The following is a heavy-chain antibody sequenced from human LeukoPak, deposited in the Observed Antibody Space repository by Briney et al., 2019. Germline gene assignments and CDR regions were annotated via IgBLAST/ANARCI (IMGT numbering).Heavy chain of an antibody. CDR1: GGSISSGGYY. V-gene: IGHV4-31*03. CDR3: ASESSGSYDY. Sequence: ASETLSLTCTVSGGSISSGGYYWSWIRQHPGKGLEWIGYIYYSGSTYYNPSLKSRVTISVDTSKNQFSLKLCSVTAADTAVYYCASESSGSYDYWGQGTLVTVSS. J-gene: IGHJ4*02. CDR2: IYYSGST. D-gene: IGHD1-26*01.